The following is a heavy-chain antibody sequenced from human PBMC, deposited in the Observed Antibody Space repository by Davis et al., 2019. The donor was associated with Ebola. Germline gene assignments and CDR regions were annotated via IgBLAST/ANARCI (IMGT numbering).Heavy chain of an antibody. CDR1: GFTFSSYA. CDR2: ISGSGGST. Sequence: GESLKISCAASGFTFSSYAMTWVRQAPGKGLEWVSAISGSGGSTYYADSVKGRFTISRDNSKKTMYLQMNSLRAEDTAVYYCARGWGVVEAFDYWGQGTLVTVSS. CDR3: ARGWGVVEAFDY. V-gene: IGHV3-23*01. D-gene: IGHD2-15*01. J-gene: IGHJ4*02.